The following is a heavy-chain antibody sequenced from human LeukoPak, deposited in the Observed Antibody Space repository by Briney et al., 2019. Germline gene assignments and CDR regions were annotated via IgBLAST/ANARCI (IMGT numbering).Heavy chain of an antibody. CDR2: ISYDGSNK. Sequence: GGSLRLSCAASGFTFSSYSMNWVRQAPGKGLEWVAVISYDGSNKYYADSVKGRFTISRDNSKNTLYLQMNSLRAEDTAVYYCARDRIVVVVAAPLYWGQGTLVTVSS. J-gene: IGHJ4*02. CDR1: GFTFSSYS. D-gene: IGHD2-15*01. V-gene: IGHV3-30*03. CDR3: ARDRIVVVVAAPLY.